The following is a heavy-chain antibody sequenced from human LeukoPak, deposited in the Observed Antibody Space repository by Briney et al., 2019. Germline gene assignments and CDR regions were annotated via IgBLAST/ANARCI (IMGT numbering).Heavy chain of an antibody. D-gene: IGHD1-26*01. CDR1: GGSISSSSYF. CDR3: ARVSKGGSYRYFDY. J-gene: IGHJ4*02. CDR2: IYHSGST. V-gene: IGHV4-39*07. Sequence: SETLSLTCTVSGGSISSSSYFWGWIRQPPGKGLEWIGSIYHSGSTYYNPSLQSRVTISVDTSKNQFSLKLSSVTAADTAVYYCARVSKGGSYRYFDYWGQGTLVTVSS.